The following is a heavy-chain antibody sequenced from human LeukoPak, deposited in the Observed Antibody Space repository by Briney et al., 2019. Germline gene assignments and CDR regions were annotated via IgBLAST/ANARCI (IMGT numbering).Heavy chain of an antibody. CDR3: ARNSGDY. Sequence: ASVKVSCKASGYTFTGYYIHWVRQAPGQGLEWVGWISPNNGGTNYAQKFQGRVIMTRDTSISTAYMELRRLRSDDTAVYYCARNSGDYWGQGSLVTVSS. CDR2: ISPNNGGT. J-gene: IGHJ4*02. CDR1: GYTFTGYY. V-gene: IGHV1-2*02. D-gene: IGHD4-23*01.